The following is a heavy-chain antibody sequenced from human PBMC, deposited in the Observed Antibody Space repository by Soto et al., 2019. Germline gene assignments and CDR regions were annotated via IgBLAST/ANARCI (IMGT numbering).Heavy chain of an antibody. CDR3: ARGGYGSGSYYRNWFDP. Sequence: SETLSLTCAVYGGSFSGYYWSWIRQPPGKGLEWIGEINHSGSTNYNPSLKSRVTISVDTSKNQFSLKLSSVTAADTAVYYCARGGYGSGSYYRNWFDPWGQGTLVT. CDR1: GGSFSGYY. D-gene: IGHD3-10*01. V-gene: IGHV4-34*01. J-gene: IGHJ5*02. CDR2: INHSGST.